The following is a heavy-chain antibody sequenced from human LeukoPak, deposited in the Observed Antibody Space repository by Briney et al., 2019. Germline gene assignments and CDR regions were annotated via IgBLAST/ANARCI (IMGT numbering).Heavy chain of an antibody. V-gene: IGHV1-69*05. CDR2: IIPILGTA. J-gene: IGHJ3*02. CDR3: ASRVVPAASPYAFDI. Sequence: GASVKVSCKASGGTFSSYAISWVRQAPGQGLEWMGGIIPILGTANYAQKFQGRVTVTTDESTSTAYMELSSLRSEDTAVYYCASRVVPAASPYAFDIWGQGTMVTVSS. D-gene: IGHD2-2*01. CDR1: GGTFSSYA.